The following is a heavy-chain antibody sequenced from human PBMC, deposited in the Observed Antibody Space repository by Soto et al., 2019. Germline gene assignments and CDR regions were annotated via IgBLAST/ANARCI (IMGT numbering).Heavy chain of an antibody. Sequence: QVQLVQSGAEVKKPGASVKVSCKASGYTFTNYAMHWVRQAPVQRLEWMGWINAGNGNTKYSQKFQGRVTITRDTSASTAYMELSSLRSEDTAVYYCARGGSLYWYFDLWGRGTLVTVSS. CDR1: GYTFTNYA. CDR2: INAGNGNT. CDR3: ARGGSLYWYFDL. J-gene: IGHJ2*01. D-gene: IGHD1-26*01. V-gene: IGHV1-3*01.